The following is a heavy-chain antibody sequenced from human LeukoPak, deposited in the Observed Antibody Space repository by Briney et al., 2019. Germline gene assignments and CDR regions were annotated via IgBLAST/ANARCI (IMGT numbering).Heavy chain of an antibody. CDR1: GFTFSSYS. CDR2: ISSSSSTI. Sequence: PGGSLRLSCAASGFTFSSYSMNWVRQAPGKGLEWVSYISSSSSTIYYADSVKGRFTISRDNAKNSLDLQMNSLRAEDTAVYYCARDARIVAAGTVIDSWGQGTLVTVSS. D-gene: IGHD6-13*01. J-gene: IGHJ4*02. V-gene: IGHV3-48*04. CDR3: ARDARIVAAGTVIDS.